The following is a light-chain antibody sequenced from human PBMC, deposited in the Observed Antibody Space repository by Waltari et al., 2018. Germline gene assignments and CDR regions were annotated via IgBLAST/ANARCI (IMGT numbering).Light chain of an antibody. Sequence: QSALTQETSVSGTVGQKVTLSCIGNSNNIVSYDVGWYQQISHGAPKTVMFGDSLPSGIPDRFSASKYGTTASLTISGLQPDDEADYYCSAWDYSLSAWVFGGGTKVTVL. V-gene: IGLV1-44*01. CDR3: SAWDYSLSAWV. CDR2: GDS. J-gene: IGLJ3*02. CDR1: SNNIVSYD.